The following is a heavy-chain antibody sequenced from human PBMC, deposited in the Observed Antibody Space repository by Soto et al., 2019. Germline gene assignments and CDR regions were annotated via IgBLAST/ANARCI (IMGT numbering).Heavy chain of an antibody. D-gene: IGHD3-3*01. V-gene: IGHV2-26*01. J-gene: IGHJ4*03. CDR3: ARISLEWFVPDDY. CDR1: GFSLSNARMG. CDR2: IFSNDEK. Sequence: QVTLKESGPVLVKPTETLTLTCTVSGFSLSNARMGVSWIRQPPGKALQWLAHIFSNDEKSYSTSLKSRLTISKDTYKRQVVLTMTNTDPVDTATYYCARISLEWFVPDDYCVQGTLVTVSS.